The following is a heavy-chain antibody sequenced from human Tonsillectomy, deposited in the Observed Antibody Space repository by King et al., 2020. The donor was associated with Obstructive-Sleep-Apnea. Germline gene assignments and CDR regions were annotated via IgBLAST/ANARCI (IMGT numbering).Heavy chain of an antibody. J-gene: IGHJ4*02. CDR3: ARDGTHSRGDIYYDNNDY. Sequence: VQLVESGGGLVQPGRSLRLSCAVSGFTFSDYWMTWVRQAPGRGLEWVANMNRDGSQRYYADSVKGRFTISRDNARNSLYLHMNSLKVEDSADYYCARDGTHSRGDIYYDNNDYWGQGTLVTVSS. CDR2: MNRDGSQR. CDR1: GFTFSDYW. V-gene: IGHV3-7*03. D-gene: IGHD3-9*01.